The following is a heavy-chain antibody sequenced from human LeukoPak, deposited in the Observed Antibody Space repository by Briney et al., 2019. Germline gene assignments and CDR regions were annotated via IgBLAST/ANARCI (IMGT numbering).Heavy chain of an antibody. CDR1: GFTFSSYW. J-gene: IGHJ6*02. Sequence: GGSLRLSCAASGFTFSSYWMSWVRQAPGKGLGWVANIKQDGSEKYYVDSVKGRFTISRDNAKNSLYLQMNSLRAEDTAVYYCARDLVVPAAIRGYYYYGMDVWGQGTTVTVSS. CDR2: IKQDGSEK. D-gene: IGHD2-2*02. CDR3: ARDLVVPAAIRGYYYYGMDV. V-gene: IGHV3-7*01.